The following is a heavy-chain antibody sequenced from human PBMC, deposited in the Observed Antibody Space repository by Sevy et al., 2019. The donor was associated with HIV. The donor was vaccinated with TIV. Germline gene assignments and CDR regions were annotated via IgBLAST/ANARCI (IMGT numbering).Heavy chain of an antibody. CDR2: IYYSGST. CDR3: ARVFEMGGSGSYYDGGWFDP. V-gene: IGHV4-59*01. J-gene: IGHJ5*02. CDR1: GGSISSYY. Sequence: SETLSLTCTVSGGSISSYYWSWIRQPPGKGLEWIGYIYYSGSTNYNPSLKSRVTISVDTSKNQFSLKLSSVTAADTAVYYCARVFEMGGSGSYYDGGWFDPWGQGTLVTVSS. D-gene: IGHD3-10*01.